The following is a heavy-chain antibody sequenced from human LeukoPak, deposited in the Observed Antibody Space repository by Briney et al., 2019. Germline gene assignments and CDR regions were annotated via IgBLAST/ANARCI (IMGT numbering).Heavy chain of an antibody. V-gene: IGHV4-59*01. Sequence: SETLSLTCTVSGGSISRYYWSWIRQPPGKGLEWIGYIYYSGSTNYNSSLKSRVTISVDTSKNQFSLKLSSVTAADTAVYYCARDRYSGYGFDYWGQGTLVTVSS. CDR1: GGSISRYY. CDR2: IYYSGST. D-gene: IGHD5-12*01. J-gene: IGHJ4*02. CDR3: ARDRYSGYGFDY.